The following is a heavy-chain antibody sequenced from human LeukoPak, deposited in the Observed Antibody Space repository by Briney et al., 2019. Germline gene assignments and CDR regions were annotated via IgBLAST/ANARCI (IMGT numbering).Heavy chain of an antibody. CDR1: GYTFTSYA. Sequence: ASVKVSCKASGYTFTSYAMHWVRQAPGQGLEWMGWINAGNGNTKYSQKFQGRVTITRDTSASTAYMELSSLRSEDTAVYYCARTSDYDILTGYSPLDGMDVWGQGTTVTVSS. CDR3: ARTSDYDILTGYSPLDGMDV. V-gene: IGHV1-3*01. D-gene: IGHD3-9*01. J-gene: IGHJ6*02. CDR2: INAGNGNT.